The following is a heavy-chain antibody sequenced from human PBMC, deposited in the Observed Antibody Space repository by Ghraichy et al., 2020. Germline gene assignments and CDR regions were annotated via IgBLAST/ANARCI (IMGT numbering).Heavy chain of an antibody. CDR3: TTDLLSDFWSGDQYGMDV. D-gene: IGHD3-3*01. CDR1: GFTFSNAW. V-gene: IGHV3-15*07. CDR2: IKSKTDGGTT. Sequence: GGSLRLSCAASGFTFSNAWMNWVRQAPGKGLEWVGRIKSKTDGGTTDYAAPVKGRFTISRDDSKNTLYLQMNSLKTEDTAVYYCTTDLLSDFWSGDQYGMDVWGQGTTVTVSS. J-gene: IGHJ6*02.